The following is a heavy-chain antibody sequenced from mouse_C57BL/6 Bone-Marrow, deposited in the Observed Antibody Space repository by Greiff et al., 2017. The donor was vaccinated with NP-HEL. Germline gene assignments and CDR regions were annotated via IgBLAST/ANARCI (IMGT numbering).Heavy chain of an antibody. CDR2: IYPRSGNT. V-gene: IGHV1-81*01. CDR1: GYTFTSYG. CDR3: ARPPPCSNWGFAY. Sequence: QVQLQQSGAELARPGASVKLSCKASGYTFTSYGISWVKQRTGQGLEWIGEIYPRSGNTYYNEKFKGKATLTADKSSSTAYMELRSLTSEDSAVYFCARPPPCSNWGFAYWGQGTLVTVSA. D-gene: IGHD2-5*01. J-gene: IGHJ3*01.